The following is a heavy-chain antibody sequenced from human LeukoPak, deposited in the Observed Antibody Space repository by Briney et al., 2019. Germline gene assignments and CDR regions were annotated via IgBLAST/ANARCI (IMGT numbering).Heavy chain of an antibody. Sequence: SETLSLTCTVSGGSISSSSYYWGWIRQPPGKGLEWIGSIYYSGSPYYNPSLRSRVTISLDTSKNQFSLKLRSVTAADTAVYYCARHSVKPRIHSSGWSKSRRYFDYWGQGTLVTVSS. CDR1: GGSISSSSYY. CDR2: IYYSGSP. CDR3: ARHSVKPRIHSSGWSKSRRYFDY. D-gene: IGHD6-19*01. V-gene: IGHV4-39*01. J-gene: IGHJ4*02.